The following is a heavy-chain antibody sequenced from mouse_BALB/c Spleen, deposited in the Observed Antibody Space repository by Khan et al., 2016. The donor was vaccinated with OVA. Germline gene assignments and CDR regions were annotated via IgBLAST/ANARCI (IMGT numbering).Heavy chain of an antibody. CDR2: ILPGSGST. CDR3: ARGGYGGFAY. CDR1: GYTFSSYW. D-gene: IGHD2-2*01. V-gene: IGHV1-9*01. J-gene: IGHJ3*01. Sequence: VELVESGAELMKPGASVKISCKAAGYTFSSYWIEWVKQRPGHGLKWMGDILPGSGSTNYNEKFKGKATFTADTSSNTGYMQRSSLTSEDSAVYYCARGGYGGFAYWGQGTLVTVSA.